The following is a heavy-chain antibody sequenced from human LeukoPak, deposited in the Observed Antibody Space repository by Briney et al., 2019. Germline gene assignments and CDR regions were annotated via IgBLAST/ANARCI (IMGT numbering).Heavy chain of an antibody. D-gene: IGHD1-26*01. CDR1: GGSISSYY. CDR2: IYYSGST. V-gene: IGHV4-59*01. CDR3: ASYSGSYRYYYYMDV. J-gene: IGHJ6*03. Sequence: SETLSLTCTVSGGSISSYYWSWIRQPPGKGLEWIGDIYYSGSTNYNPSLKSRVTISVDTSKNQFSLKLSSVTAADTAVYYCASYSGSYRYYYYMDVWGKGTTVTVSS.